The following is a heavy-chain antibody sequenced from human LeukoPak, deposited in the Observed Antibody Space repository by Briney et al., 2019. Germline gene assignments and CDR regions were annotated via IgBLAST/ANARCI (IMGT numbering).Heavy chain of an antibody. Sequence: ASVKVSCKASGYTFTSYGISWVRQAPGQGLEWMGWISAYNGNTNYAQKLQGRVTMTTDTSTSTAYMELRSLRSDDTAVYYCAGEDSWYSGYYIWFDYWGQGTLVTVSS. CDR1: GYTFTSYG. D-gene: IGHD3-22*01. V-gene: IGHV1-18*01. CDR3: AGEDSWYSGYYIWFDY. J-gene: IGHJ4*02. CDR2: ISAYNGNT.